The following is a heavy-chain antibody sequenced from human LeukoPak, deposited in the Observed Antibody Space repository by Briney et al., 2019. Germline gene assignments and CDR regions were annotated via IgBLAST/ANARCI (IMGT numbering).Heavy chain of an antibody. CDR2: MNPKSGNS. J-gene: IGHJ5*02. CDR3: AIWEPAPNAFDP. Sequence: ASVRVSCKASGNTLTTYDFNWVRQASGQGLEWMGWMNPKSGNSGYAESFQGRISLDVNRSTDTAYMELTSLRFEDTAVYYCAIWEPAPNAFDPWGQGTLVTVSS. D-gene: IGHD1-14*01. V-gene: IGHV1-8*01. CDR1: GNTLTTYD.